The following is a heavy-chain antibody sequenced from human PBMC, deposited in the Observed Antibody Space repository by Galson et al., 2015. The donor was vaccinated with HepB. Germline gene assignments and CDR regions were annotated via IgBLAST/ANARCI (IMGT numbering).Heavy chain of an antibody. V-gene: IGHV1-69*06. J-gene: IGHJ6*02. CDR1: GGTFSSYA. D-gene: IGHD3-22*01. Sequence: SVKVSCKASGGTFSSYAISWVRQAPGQGLEWMGGIIPIFGTANYAQKFQGRVTITADKSTSTAYMELSSLRSEDTAVYYCARGTVPGDYDSSGYYGMDVWGQGTTVTVSS. CDR2: IIPIFGTA. CDR3: ARGTVPGDYDSSGYYGMDV.